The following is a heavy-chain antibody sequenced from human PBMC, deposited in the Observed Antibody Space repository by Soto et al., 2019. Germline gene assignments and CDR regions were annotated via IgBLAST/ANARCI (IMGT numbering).Heavy chain of an antibody. CDR2: ISAHNGNT. V-gene: IGHV1-18*01. D-gene: IGHD1-1*01. Sequence: QVHLVQSGAEVKKPGASVKVSCKGSGYIFTTYGITWVRQAPGQGLEWMGWISAHNGNTNYAQKLQGRVTVTRDTYTSTAYMELRNLRSDDTAVYYCARGRYGDYWGQAALVTVSS. CDR1: GYIFTTYG. J-gene: IGHJ4*02. CDR3: ARGRYGDY.